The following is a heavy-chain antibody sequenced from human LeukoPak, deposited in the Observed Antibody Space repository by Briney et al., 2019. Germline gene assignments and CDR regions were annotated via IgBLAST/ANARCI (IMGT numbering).Heavy chain of an antibody. CDR1: GGSISSYY. V-gene: IGHV4-59*08. J-gene: IGHJ6*02. Sequence: SETLSLTCTVSGGSISSYYWSWIRQPPGKGLEWIGYIYYSGSTNYNPSLKSRVTISVDTSKNQVSLNLSSVTAADTAVYYCARKLYYYYGMDVWGQGTTVTVSS. CDR3: ARKLYYYYGMDV. D-gene: IGHD1-1*01. CDR2: IYYSGST.